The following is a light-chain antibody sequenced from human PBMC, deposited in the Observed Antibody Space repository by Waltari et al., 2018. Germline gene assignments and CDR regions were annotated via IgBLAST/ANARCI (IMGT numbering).Light chain of an antibody. CDR3: QQYNNWPLT. CDR2: GAS. Sequence: DIVMTQSPDTLSVSPGERATLSCSASQSVSSNLACYQQKPGQAPTLLMYGASTRATGLPARFSGSGAETAVALPISSLQSADFAVYYCQQYNNWPLTFGGGTKVEIK. CDR1: QSVSSN. J-gene: IGKJ4*01. V-gene: IGKV3-15*01.